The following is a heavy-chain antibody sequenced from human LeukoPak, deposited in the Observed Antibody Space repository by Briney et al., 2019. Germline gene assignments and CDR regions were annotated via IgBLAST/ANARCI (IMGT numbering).Heavy chain of an antibody. D-gene: IGHD1-26*01. Sequence: GGSLTLSCVASGFTFRNFGFHWVRQAPDKGLEWVAFIEHDGSIASYSESVKGRFSLSRDDSKTAVSLQMNSLRAEDTALYYCVKDVVPGRKGAGPGSWGQGTLVTVSS. CDR2: IEHDGSIA. J-gene: IGHJ5*02. CDR3: VKDVVPGRKGAGPGS. V-gene: IGHV3-30*02. CDR1: GFTFRNFG.